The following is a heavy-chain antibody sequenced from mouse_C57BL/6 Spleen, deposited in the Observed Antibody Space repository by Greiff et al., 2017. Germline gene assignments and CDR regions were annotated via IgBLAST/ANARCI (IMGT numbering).Heavy chain of an antibody. CDR1: GYTFTSYW. J-gene: IGHJ1*03. V-gene: IGHV1-69*01. CDR3: ARYVYYEYESLWYFGV. D-gene: IGHD2-4*01. CDR2: IDPSDSYT. Sequence: QVQLQQSGAELVMPGASVKLSCKASGYTFTSYWMHWVKQRPGQGLEWIGKIDPSDSYTNYNQKFKGKSTLTVDKSSSTAYMQLSSLTSEDSAVYYCARYVYYEYESLWYFGVWGTGTTVTVSA.